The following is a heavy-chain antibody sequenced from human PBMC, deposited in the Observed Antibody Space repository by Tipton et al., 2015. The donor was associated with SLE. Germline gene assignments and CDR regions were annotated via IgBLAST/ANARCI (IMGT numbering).Heavy chain of an antibody. Sequence: TLSLTCSVSGGSIRSHYWSWIRQPPGKGLEWIGYIYYSGSTNYNPSLKSRVTISVDTSKNQFSLKLSSVTAADTAVYYCASLIPYNWFDPWGQGTLVTVSS. J-gene: IGHJ5*02. CDR1: GGSIRSHY. CDR2: IYYSGST. CDR3: ASLIPYNWFDP. D-gene: IGHD3-16*01. V-gene: IGHV4-59*11.